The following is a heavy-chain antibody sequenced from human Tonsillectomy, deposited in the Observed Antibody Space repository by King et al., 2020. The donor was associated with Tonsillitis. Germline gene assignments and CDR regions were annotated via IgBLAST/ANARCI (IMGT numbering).Heavy chain of an antibody. Sequence: VQLVESGGGLVQPGGSLRLSCAASGFTFSSYSMNLVRQAPGKGLEWVLYISSSSITIYYADSVKGRFTISRDNAKNSLYLQMNSLRAEDTAVYYCARDENYDFWSGYSYWGQGTLVTVSS. V-gene: IGHV3-48*01. CDR2: ISSSSITI. CDR1: GFTFSSYS. CDR3: ARDENYDFWSGYSY. J-gene: IGHJ4*02. D-gene: IGHD3-3*01.